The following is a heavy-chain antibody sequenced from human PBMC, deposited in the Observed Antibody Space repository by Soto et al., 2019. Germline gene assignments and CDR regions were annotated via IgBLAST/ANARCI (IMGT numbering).Heavy chain of an antibody. J-gene: IGHJ6*02. V-gene: IGHV1-2*04. CDR2: INPNSGGT. D-gene: IGHD5-18*01. CDR3: ARGYVDTAMVTLYYYYGMDV. CDR1: GYTFTGDY. Sequence: ASVKVSCKAAGYTFTGDYMHWVRQAPGQGLEWMGWINPNSGGTNYAQKFQGWVTMTRDTSISTAYMELSRLRSDDTAVYYCARGYVDTAMVTLYYYYGMDVWGQGTTVTAP.